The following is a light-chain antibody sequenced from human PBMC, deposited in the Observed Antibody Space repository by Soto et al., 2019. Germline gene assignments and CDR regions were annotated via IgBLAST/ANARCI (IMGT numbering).Light chain of an antibody. Sequence: QSALTQPRSVSGSPGQSVTISCTGTSSDVGAYNYVSWYQQHPGKAPKVLIYDVSKRPSGVPDRFSGSKSGNTASLTISGLQAEDEADYCCSSYAGSYTFVVFGGGTKVTVL. CDR3: SSYAGSYTFVV. CDR2: DVS. CDR1: SSDVGAYNY. J-gene: IGLJ2*01. V-gene: IGLV2-11*01.